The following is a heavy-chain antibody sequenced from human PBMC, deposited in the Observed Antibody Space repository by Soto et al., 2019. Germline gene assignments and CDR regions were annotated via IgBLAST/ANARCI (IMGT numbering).Heavy chain of an antibody. V-gene: IGHV6-1*01. CDR2: TYYRSRWYH. Sequence: QVQLQESGPGLVKPSQTLSLTCAISGDSVSINSAAWNWIRLSPSRGLEWLARTYYRSRWYHDYAVSVRSRITVNPDTSKNRFSLQLTAVTPEDTAVYYCAGTTSHQWYYMDVWGKGTTFPVSS. D-gene: IGHD1-7*01. J-gene: IGHJ6*03. CDR1: GDSVSINSAA. CDR3: AGTTSHQWYYMDV.